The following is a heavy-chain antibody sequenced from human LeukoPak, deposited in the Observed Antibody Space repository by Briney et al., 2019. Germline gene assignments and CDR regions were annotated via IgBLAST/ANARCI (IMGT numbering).Heavy chain of an antibody. D-gene: IGHD3-22*01. J-gene: IGHJ4*02. CDR1: GASIRSGDHH. Sequence: TSETLSLTCSVSGASIRSGDHHWSWLRQSPGKGLEWIGYIYFSGSRSSNPSLRSRLTISVDTSKNQFSLKLNSVTAADTALYYCARGGGGYTLYSFDYWGQGALVTVSS. V-gene: IGHV4-30-4*08. CDR2: IYFSGSR. CDR3: ARGGGGYTLYSFDY.